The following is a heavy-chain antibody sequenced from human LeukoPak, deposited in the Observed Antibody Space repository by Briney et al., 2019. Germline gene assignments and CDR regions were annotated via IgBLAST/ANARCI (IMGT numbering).Heavy chain of an antibody. CDR2: MSSSGSTI. D-gene: IGHD6-13*01. Sequence: GGSLRLSFAASGFTFSDYYMSWIRQAPGKGLEWVSYMSSSGSTIYYADSVKGRFTISRDNAKNSLYLQMNSLRAEDTAVYYCASPLRSSSWYDYYYYYGMDVWGQGTTVTVSS. CDR1: GFTFSDYY. V-gene: IGHV3-11*01. J-gene: IGHJ6*02. CDR3: ASPLRSSSWYDYYYYYGMDV.